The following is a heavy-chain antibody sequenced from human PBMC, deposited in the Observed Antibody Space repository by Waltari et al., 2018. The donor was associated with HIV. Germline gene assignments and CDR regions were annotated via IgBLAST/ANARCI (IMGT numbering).Heavy chain of an antibody. V-gene: IGHV4-38-2*01. J-gene: IGHJ4*02. CDR1: GYSLTNGYY. CDR2: TYYVGPT. Sequence: QVQLQESGPGPVKPSETLSLTCGVSGYSLTNGYYWGWIRQHQGKGLEWIGSTYYVGPTYYNPSLKSRVTISVDTSKKQFSLKVTSVTAADTAVYYCARKIPEGHAFDSWGQGTLVTVSS. CDR3: ARKIPEGHAFDS. D-gene: IGHD2-2*01.